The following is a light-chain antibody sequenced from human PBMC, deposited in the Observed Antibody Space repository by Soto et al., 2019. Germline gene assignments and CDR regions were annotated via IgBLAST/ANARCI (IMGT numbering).Light chain of an antibody. J-gene: IGKJ1*01. Sequence: SPSAVSAEVKDSITITCRAHQSISTYLNWYQQKPGKAPKLLIFAAISLQSGVPSRFSCRGSGTDFTLTISILQPEDFATYSSKVTSIISRTFGQGTKLDI. CDR2: AAI. CDR3: KVTSIISRT. CDR1: QSISTY. V-gene: IGKV1-39*01.